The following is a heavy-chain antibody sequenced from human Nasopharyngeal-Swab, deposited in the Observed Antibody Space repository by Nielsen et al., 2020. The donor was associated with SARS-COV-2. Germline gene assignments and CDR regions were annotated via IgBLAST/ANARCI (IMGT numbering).Heavy chain of an antibody. CDR3: ARDGITTGRDDAFDI. CDR2: IAGSGSTV. D-gene: IGHD1-1*01. J-gene: IGHJ3*02. CDR1: GFTLRTYT. V-gene: IGHV3-48*02. Sequence: GESLKISCAASGFTLRTYTFNWVRQAPGKGLEWVSFIAGSGSTVYRDSVKGRFTVSRDNARNLVYLQMNSLRDEDTAVYYCARDGITTGRDDAFDIWGQGTMVTVSS.